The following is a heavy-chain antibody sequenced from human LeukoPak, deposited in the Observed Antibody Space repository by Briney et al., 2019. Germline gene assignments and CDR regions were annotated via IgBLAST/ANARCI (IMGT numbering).Heavy chain of an antibody. CDR3: ARDGNSYYDY. J-gene: IGHJ4*02. Sequence: PGGSLRLSCAASGFTFSSYEMNWVRQAPGKGLEWLGEIFYTGSPNYNPSFKSRVTMSVDKSNNQFSLILTSVTVADTAVYYCARDGNSYYDYWGQGIMVTVTS. V-gene: IGHV4-59*12. CDR1: GFTFSSYEM. CDR2: IFYTGSP. D-gene: IGHD4-11*01.